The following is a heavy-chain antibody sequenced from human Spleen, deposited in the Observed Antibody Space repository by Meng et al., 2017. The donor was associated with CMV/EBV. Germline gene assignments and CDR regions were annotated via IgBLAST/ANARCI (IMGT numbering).Heavy chain of an antibody. CDR1: GGVINNYY. CDR3: ARGRLEWLSSLGMDV. V-gene: IGHV4-59*01. Sequence: GSLRLSCTVSGGVINNYYWSWVRQPPGKGLEWIGYIYYNGFTNYSPSLKSRVTMSLDTSRNQISLKLTSVSAADTAVYYCARGRLEWLSSLGMDVWGQGTTVTVSS. J-gene: IGHJ6*02. D-gene: IGHD3-3*01. CDR2: IYYNGFT.